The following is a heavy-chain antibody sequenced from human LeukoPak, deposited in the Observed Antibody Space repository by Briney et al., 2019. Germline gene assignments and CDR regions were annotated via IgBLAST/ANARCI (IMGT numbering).Heavy chain of an antibody. CDR3: ARQAGITMIVVVWAFDI. D-gene: IGHD3-22*01. J-gene: IGHJ3*02. Sequence: SQTLSLTCTVSGGSISSGDYYWSWIRQPPGKGLEWIGYIYYSGSTYYNPSLKSRVTISVDTSKNQFSLKLSSVTAADTAVYYCARQAGITMIVVVWAFDIRGQGTMVTVSS. CDR2: IYYSGST. V-gene: IGHV4-30-4*08. CDR1: GGSISSGDYY.